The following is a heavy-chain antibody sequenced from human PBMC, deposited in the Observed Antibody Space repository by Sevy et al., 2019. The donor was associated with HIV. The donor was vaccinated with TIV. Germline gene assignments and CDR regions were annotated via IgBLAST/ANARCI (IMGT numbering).Heavy chain of an antibody. J-gene: IGHJ3*02. CDR2: ISGSGGST. V-gene: IGHV3-23*01. CDR3: AKVWTQAGAFDI. D-gene: IGHD1-1*01. Sequence: GGSLRLSCAASGFTFSSYAMSWVRQAPGKGLEWVSAISGSGGSTYYAESVKGRFTISRDNSKNTLYLQMNSLRAEDTAVYYCAKVWTQAGAFDIWGQGTMVTVSS. CDR1: GFTFSSYA.